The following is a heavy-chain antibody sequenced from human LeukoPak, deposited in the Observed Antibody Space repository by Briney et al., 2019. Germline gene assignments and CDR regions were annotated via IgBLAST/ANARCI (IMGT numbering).Heavy chain of an antibody. J-gene: IGHJ3*02. Sequence: GGSLRLSCAAAGFTFSSYSMNWVRQAPGKGLEWVSSISSSSSYIYYADSVKGRFTISRDNAKNSLYLQMNSLRAEDTAVYYCANIQLPRSMLAAQAFDIWGQGTMVTVSS. CDR3: ANIQLPRSMLAAQAFDI. D-gene: IGHD5-24*01. V-gene: IGHV3-21*01. CDR1: GFTFSSYS. CDR2: ISSSSSYI.